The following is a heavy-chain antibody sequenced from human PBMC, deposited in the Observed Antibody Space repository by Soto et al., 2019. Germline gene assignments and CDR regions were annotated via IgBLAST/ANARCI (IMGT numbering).Heavy chain of an antibody. D-gene: IGHD6-19*01. CDR3: ATKTYSSGGLVWFDT. Sequence: ASVKVSCKASGYTFTSYDINWVRQATGQGLEWMGWMNPNSGNTGYAQKFQGRVTMTRNTSISTAYMELSSLRSEDTAVYYCATKTYSSGGLVWFDTWGQGTLVTVSS. CDR2: MNPNSGNT. V-gene: IGHV1-8*01. J-gene: IGHJ5*02. CDR1: GYTFTSYD.